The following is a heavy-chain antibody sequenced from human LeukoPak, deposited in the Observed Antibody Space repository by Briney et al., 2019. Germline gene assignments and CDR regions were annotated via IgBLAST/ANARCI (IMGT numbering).Heavy chain of an antibody. CDR3: ARWTAAGGYDFDY. V-gene: IGHV4-39*01. CDR1: GGSISSSSYY. Sequence: SETLSLTCTVSGGSISSSSYYWGWIRQPPGKGLEWIGSIYYSGGTYYNPSLKSRVTISVDTSKNQFSLKLSSVTAADTAVYYCARWTAAGGYDFDYWGQGTLVTVSS. D-gene: IGHD6-13*01. J-gene: IGHJ4*02. CDR2: IYYSGGT.